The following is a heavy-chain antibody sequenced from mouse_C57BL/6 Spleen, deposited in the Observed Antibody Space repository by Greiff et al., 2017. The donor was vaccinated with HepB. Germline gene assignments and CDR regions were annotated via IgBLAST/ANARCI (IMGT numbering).Heavy chain of an antibody. Sequence: EVQGVESGGGLVKPGGSLKLSCAASGFTFSDYGMHWVRQAPEKGLEWVAYISSGSSTIYYADTVKGRFTISRDNAKNNLFLQMTSLRSEDTAMYYCASPGGYYVLYAMDYWGQGTSVTVSS. CDR2: ISSGSSTI. CDR1: GFTFSDYG. J-gene: IGHJ4*01. CDR3: ASPGGYYVLYAMDY. D-gene: IGHD2-3*01. V-gene: IGHV5-17*01.